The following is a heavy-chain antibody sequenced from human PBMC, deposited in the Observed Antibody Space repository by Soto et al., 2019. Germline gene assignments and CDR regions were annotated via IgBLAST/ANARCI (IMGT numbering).Heavy chain of an antibody. CDR1: GGSISSYS. V-gene: IGHV4-59*01. CDR3: ARDLRLTMVRGVFNWFDP. D-gene: IGHD3-10*01. J-gene: IGHJ5*01. Sequence: PSETLSLTCTVSGGSISSYSWSWIRQPPGKGLEWIGYIFYSGSTNYNPSLKSRVTISVDTSKKQFSLKLSSVNAADTAVYYCARDLRLTMVRGVFNWFDPWGQGTMV. CDR2: IFYSGST.